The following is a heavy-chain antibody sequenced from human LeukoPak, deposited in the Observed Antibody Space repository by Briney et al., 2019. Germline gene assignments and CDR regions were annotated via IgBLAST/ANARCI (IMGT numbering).Heavy chain of an antibody. CDR3: AKAAAERCASIKCYPFDS. Sequence: GGSLRDSCTASGFSFNSYAMNWVRQAPGKGLEWVASIIGPGGDTYHAGSVRGRFTISRDNSKNTLYLQMSHLRVEDTALYYCAKAAAERCASIKCYPFDSWGQGTLVAVSS. J-gene: IGHJ4*02. D-gene: IGHD1-1*01. CDR2: IIGPGGDT. CDR1: GFSFNSYA. V-gene: IGHV3-23*01.